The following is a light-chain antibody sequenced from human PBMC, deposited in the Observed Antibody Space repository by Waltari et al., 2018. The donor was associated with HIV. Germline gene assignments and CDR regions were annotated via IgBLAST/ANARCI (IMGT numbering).Light chain of an antibody. CDR1: RSHLGSHT. CDR3: AAWDDSLNGQV. CDR2: SNN. J-gene: IGLJ3*02. Sequence: QSVLTQPPSASGTPGQRVTISCSGSRSHLGSHTINWYQQLPGTAPKLLIHSNNQRPSGVPDRFSGSKSGTSASLAISGLQSEDEADYYCAAWDDSLNGQVFGGGTKLTVL. V-gene: IGLV1-44*01.